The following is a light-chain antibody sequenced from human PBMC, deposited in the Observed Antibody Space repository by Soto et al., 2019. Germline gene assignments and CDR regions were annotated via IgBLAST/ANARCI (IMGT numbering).Light chain of an antibody. CDR3: SSYTSSSTLVV. CDR2: DVS. CDR1: SSDVGGYNY. Sequence: QSALTQPASVSGSPGQSITISCTGTSSDVGGYNYVSWYQQYPGKAPKLMIYDVSNRPSGVSNRFSGSKSGNTASLTISGLQAEDEADYYCSSYTSSSTLVVFGGGTKPPS. J-gene: IGLJ2*01. V-gene: IGLV2-14*01.